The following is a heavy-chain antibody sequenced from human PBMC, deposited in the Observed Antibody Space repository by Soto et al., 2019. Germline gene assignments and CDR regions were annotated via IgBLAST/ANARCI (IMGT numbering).Heavy chain of an antibody. V-gene: IGHV4-59*01. D-gene: IGHD3-16*02. CDR3: ARTYYDYVWGSYRPGAFDI. CDR1: GGSISSYY. J-gene: IGHJ3*02. Sequence: SLTCTVSGGSISSYYWSWIRQPPGKGLEWIGYIYYSGSTNYNPSLKSRVTISVDTSKNQFSLKLSSVTAADTAVYYCARTYYDYVWGSYRPGAFDIWGQGTMVTVSS. CDR2: IYYSGST.